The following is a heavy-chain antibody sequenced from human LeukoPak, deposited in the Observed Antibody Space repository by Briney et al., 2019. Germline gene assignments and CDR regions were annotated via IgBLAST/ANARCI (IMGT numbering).Heavy chain of an antibody. CDR2: IKQGGSEK. V-gene: IGHV3-7*01. D-gene: IGHD3-22*01. Sequence: VGSLRLSCAASGFTFSSYWMSWVRPPPAKGLEWVVNIKQGGSEKYYVHSVKGRFTISRDNAQNSLYLQMTTLRAEDTAVYYCASSGFSSGYYHGDYWGQGTLVTVSS. J-gene: IGHJ4*02. CDR3: ASSGFSSGYYHGDY. CDR1: GFTFSSYW.